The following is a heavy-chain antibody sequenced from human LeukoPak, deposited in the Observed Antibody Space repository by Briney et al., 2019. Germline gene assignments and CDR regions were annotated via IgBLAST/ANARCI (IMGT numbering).Heavy chain of an antibody. V-gene: IGHV4-39*01. Sequence: SETLSLTCTVSGGSISSSSYYWGWIRQPPGKGLEWIGSIYYSGSTYYNPSLKSRVTISVDTSKNQFSLKLSSVTAADTAVYYCASPSGSLRFVSWGQGTLVTVSS. CDR3: ASPSGSLRFVS. CDR2: IYYSGST. CDR1: GGSISSSSYY. J-gene: IGHJ5*01. D-gene: IGHD6-19*01.